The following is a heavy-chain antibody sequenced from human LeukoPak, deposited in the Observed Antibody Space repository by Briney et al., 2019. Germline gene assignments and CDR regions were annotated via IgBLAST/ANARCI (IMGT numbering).Heavy chain of an antibody. CDR1: GFTFSDHY. V-gene: IGHV3-11*01. CDR3: ARDGVGATYL. J-gene: IGHJ5*02. Sequence: GGSLRLSCAASGFTFSDHYMSWIRQAPGKGLEWVSYISSSDSTIYYADSVKGRFTISRDNAMNSLYLQMNSLRAEDTAVYYCARDGVGATYLWGQGTLVTVSS. CDR2: ISSSDSTI. D-gene: IGHD1-26*01.